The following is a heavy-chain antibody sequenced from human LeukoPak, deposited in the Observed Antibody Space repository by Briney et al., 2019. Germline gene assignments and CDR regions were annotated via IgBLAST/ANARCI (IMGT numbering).Heavy chain of an antibody. D-gene: IGHD3-10*01. CDR3: ASGEAITMVRGVGHKEGYFDY. Sequence: SVNVSCKASVGTFSSYAISWVRQAPGQGLEWMGGILPIFGTANYAQRFQGRVTITADESTSTAYMELSSLRSEDTAVYYCASGEAITMVRGVGHKEGYFDYWGQGTLVTVSS. J-gene: IGHJ4*02. V-gene: IGHV1-69*13. CDR2: ILPIFGTA. CDR1: VGTFSSYA.